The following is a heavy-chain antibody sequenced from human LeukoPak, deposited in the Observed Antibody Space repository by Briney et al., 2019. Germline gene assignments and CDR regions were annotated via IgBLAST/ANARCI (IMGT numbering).Heavy chain of an antibody. V-gene: IGHV1-2*02. Sequence: ALVKVSCKSSGYTFNGYYMHWVRQAPGQGLEWMGWINPNSGGTNYAQKFQGRVTMTRDTSISTAYMELSRLRSDDTAVYYCARDRRVVVAARQIRNWFDPWGQGTLVTVSS. CDR2: INPNSGGT. CDR1: GYTFNGYY. CDR3: ARDRRVVVAARQIRNWFDP. J-gene: IGHJ5*02. D-gene: IGHD2-15*01.